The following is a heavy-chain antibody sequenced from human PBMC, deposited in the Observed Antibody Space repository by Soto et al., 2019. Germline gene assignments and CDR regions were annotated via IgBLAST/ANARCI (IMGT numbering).Heavy chain of an antibody. D-gene: IGHD3-10*01. CDR3: ARVGYYGSGTYYGLGDF. V-gene: IGHV1-46*01. CDR2: INPYDGGT. CDR1: GYTFTFYY. Sequence: QVQLVQSGAEVKKPGASVKVSCKASGYTFTFYYMHWVRQAPGQGLEWMGVINPYDGGTQNAQKFQGRVTMSRDTSTSTVSMEMYTLTSEDTAVYYCARVGYYGSGTYYGLGDFWGQGTLVTVSS. J-gene: IGHJ4*02.